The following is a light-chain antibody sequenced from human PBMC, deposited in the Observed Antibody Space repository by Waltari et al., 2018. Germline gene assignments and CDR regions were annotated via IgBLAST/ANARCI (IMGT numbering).Light chain of an antibody. J-gene: IGLJ3*02. CDR1: SGHSSYA. Sequence: QLVLTQSPSASASLGASVKLTCTLSSGHSSYAIAWHQQQPEKGPRYLMTLNSDGSHSKGDGIPDRFSGSSSGAERSLTISNLQSEDEADYYCQSWGTGIPWVFGGGTKLTVL. V-gene: IGLV4-69*01. CDR2: LNSDGSH. CDR3: QSWGTGIPWV.